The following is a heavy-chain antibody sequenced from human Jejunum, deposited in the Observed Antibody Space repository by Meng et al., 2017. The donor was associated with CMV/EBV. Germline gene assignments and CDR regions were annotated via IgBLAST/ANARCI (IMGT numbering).Heavy chain of an antibody. J-gene: IGHJ4*02. D-gene: IGHD2/OR15-2a*01. CDR1: GFTFSNAW. Sequence: CAASGFTFSNAWMSWVRQAPGKGLEWVGRIKSKTDGGTTDYAAPVKGRFTISRDDSKNTLYLQMNSLKTEDTAVYYCTPILSMDWPDYWGQGTLVTVSS. CDR3: TPILSMDWPDY. V-gene: IGHV3-15*01. CDR2: IKSKTDGGTT.